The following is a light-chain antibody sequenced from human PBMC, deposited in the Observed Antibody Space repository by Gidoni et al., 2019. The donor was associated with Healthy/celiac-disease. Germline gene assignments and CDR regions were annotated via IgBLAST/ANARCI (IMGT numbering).Light chain of an antibody. Sequence: SSELTQDPAVSVALGQTVRITCQGDSLRSYYASWYQQKPGQAPVLVTYGKNNRPSGIPDRFSGSSSGNTASLTITGAQAEEEADYYCNSRDSSSNHRVFGTGTKVTVL. CDR2: GKN. CDR1: SLRSYY. J-gene: IGLJ1*01. V-gene: IGLV3-19*01. CDR3: NSRDSSSNHRV.